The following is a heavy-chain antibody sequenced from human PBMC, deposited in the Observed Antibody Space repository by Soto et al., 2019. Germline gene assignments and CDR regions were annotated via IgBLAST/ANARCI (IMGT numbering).Heavy chain of an antibody. CDR3: AKRTYYDFWSGENWFDP. D-gene: IGHD3-3*01. CDR1: GFTFSSYA. V-gene: IGHV3-23*01. J-gene: IGHJ5*02. CDR2: ISGSGGST. Sequence: PGGSLRLSCAASGFTFSSYAMSWVRQAPGKGLEWVSAISGSGGSTYYADSVKGRFTISRDNSKNTLYLQMNSLRAEDTAVYYCAKRTYYDFWSGENWFDPWGQGTLVTVSS.